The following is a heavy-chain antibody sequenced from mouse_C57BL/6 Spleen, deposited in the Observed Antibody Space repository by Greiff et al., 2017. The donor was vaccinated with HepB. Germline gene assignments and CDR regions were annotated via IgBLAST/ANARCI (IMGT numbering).Heavy chain of an antibody. CDR1: GYTFTSYW. Sequence: VQLQQPGAELVRPGSSVKLSCKASGYTFTSYWMDWVKQRPGQGLEWIGNIYPSDSETHYNQKFKDKATLTVDKSSSTAYMQLSSLTSEDSAVYYCARAEEGRYVDYWGQGTTLTVSS. CDR3: ARAEEGRYVDY. V-gene: IGHV1-61*01. CDR2: IYPSDSET. J-gene: IGHJ2*01. D-gene: IGHD1-1*01.